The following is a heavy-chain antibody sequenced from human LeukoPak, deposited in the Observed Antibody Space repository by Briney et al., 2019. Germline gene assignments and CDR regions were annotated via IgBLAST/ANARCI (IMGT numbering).Heavy chain of an antibody. V-gene: IGHV1-18*04. CDR1: GYTFTSYG. J-gene: IGHJ6*04. CDR2: ISAYNGNT. CDR3: ARDTPPNYDILTGSIYYYYGMDV. D-gene: IGHD3-9*01. Sequence: ASVTVSCKSSGYTFTSYGISWVRQAPGQGLEWMGWISAYNGNTNYAQKLQGRVTMTTDTSTSTGYMELRSLRSDDTAVYYCARDTPPNYDILTGSIYYYYGMDVWGKGTTVTVSS.